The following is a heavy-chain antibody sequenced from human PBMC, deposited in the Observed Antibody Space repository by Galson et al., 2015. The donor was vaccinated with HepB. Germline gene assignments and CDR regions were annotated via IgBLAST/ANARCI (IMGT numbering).Heavy chain of an antibody. D-gene: IGHD7-27*01. CDR3: AKSIHLGRGFDS. Sequence: CAISGDSVSSNTVGWNWIRQSPSRGLEWLGRTYYRSKWSTDYAASVKSRITIIPDTSKNQFSLQLNSVTPEDTAVYYCAKSIHLGRGFDSWGQGTLVTVSS. V-gene: IGHV6-1*01. CDR2: TYYRSKWST. J-gene: IGHJ4*02. CDR1: GDSVSSNTVG.